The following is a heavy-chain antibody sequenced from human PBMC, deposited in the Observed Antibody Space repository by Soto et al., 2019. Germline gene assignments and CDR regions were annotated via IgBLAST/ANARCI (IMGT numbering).Heavy chain of an antibody. CDR1: GGSISSSSYY. CDR3: ARKWVYGDYPYYYYYYGMDV. V-gene: IGHV4-39*01. D-gene: IGHD4-17*01. J-gene: IGHJ6*02. CDR2: IYYSGRT. Sequence: QLQLQESGPGLVKPSETLSLTCTVSGGSISSSSYYWGWIRQPPGKGLEWIGSIYYSGRTYYNPSLKRRVIISVDTSKNQFSLKLSSVTAADTAVYYCARKWVYGDYPYYYYYYGMDVWGQGTTVTVSS.